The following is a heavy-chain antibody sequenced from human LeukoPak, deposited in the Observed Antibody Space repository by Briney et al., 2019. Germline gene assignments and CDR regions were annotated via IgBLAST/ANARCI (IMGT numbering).Heavy chain of an antibody. D-gene: IGHD2-2*01. CDR2: IYSGGDT. Sequence: GGSLRLSCAASGFTFSSYAMSWVRQAPGKGLEWVSVIYSGGDTYYADSVKGRFTISRDISKNTLYLQINSLRAEDTAFYYCARSPPASPFDYWGQGTLVTVSS. CDR1: GFTFSSYA. V-gene: IGHV3-53*01. CDR3: ARSPPASPFDY. J-gene: IGHJ4*02.